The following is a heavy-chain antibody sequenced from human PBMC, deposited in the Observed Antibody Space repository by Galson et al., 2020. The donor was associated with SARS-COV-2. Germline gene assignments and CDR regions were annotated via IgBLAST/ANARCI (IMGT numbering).Heavy chain of an antibody. CDR3: AITRNWPDAFDL. V-gene: IGHV1-69*13. J-gene: IGHJ3*01. Sequence: SVQVSCKASGGNFRSNAISWVRQAPGQGLEWMGRIIPIFGTPNYAQKFQDRVTITADESTTTAYMELSRLRFNDTAVYYCAITRNWPDAFDLWGLGTVVTVSA. CDR1: GGNFRSNA. D-gene: IGHD1-1*01. CDR2: IIPIFGTP.